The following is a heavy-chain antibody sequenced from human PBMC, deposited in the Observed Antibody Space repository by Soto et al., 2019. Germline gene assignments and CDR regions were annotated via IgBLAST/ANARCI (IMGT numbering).Heavy chain of an antibody. J-gene: IGHJ4*02. CDR1: GGSISSGENF. CDR2: IHHSGST. D-gene: IGHD1-26*01. Sequence: SETLSLTCTVSGGSISSGENFWNWIRQAPGKGREGIVYIHHSGSTYYNPSLKRRLTISVDTSKNQISLKLNSVTAADTAVYYCARDTGTYPYYFDYWGQGTLVTVSS. V-gene: IGHV4-30-4*01. CDR3: ARDTGTYPYYFDY.